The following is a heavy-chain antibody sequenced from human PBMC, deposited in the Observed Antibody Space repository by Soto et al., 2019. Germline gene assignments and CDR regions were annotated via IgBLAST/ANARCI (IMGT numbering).Heavy chain of an antibody. V-gene: IGHV3-48*02. CDR1: GFTFSSYS. CDR3: ARDAVVLMVYAMGWFDP. D-gene: IGHD2-8*01. Sequence: GGSLRLSCAASGFTFSSYSMNWVRQAPGKGLEWVSYISSSSSTIYYADSVKGRFTISRDNAKNSLYLQMNSLRDEDTAVYYCARDAVVLMVYAMGWFDPWGQGTLVTVSS. J-gene: IGHJ5*02. CDR2: ISSSSSTI.